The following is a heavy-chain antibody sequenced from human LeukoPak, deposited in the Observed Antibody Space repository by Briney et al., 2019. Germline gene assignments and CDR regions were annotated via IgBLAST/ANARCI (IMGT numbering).Heavy chain of an antibody. CDR2: ISYDGSNK. V-gene: IGHV3-30-3*01. CDR3: ARDPFDY. J-gene: IGHJ4*02. CDR1: GFTFSSYA. Sequence: PGGSLRLSCAASGFTFSSYAMHWVRQAPGKGLEWVAVISYDGSNKYYADSVKGRFTISRDNSENTLYLQMNSLRAEDTAVYYCARDPFDYWGQGTLVTVSS.